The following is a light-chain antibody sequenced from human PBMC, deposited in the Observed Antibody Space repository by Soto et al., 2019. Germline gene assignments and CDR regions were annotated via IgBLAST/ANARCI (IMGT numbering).Light chain of an antibody. J-gene: IGKJ5*01. V-gene: IGKV1-5*01. Sequence: DIQMTQSPSTLSGSVGDRVTITCRASQTISSWLAWYQQKPGKAPKLLIYAESSLQSGVPARFSGSGSGTEFTLTISSLQPDDFATYYCQQYNTYSTFGQGTRLEIK. CDR2: AES. CDR3: QQYNTYST. CDR1: QTISSW.